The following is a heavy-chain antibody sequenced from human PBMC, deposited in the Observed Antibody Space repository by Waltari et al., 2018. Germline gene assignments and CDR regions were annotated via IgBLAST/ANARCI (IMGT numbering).Heavy chain of an antibody. J-gene: IGHJ4*02. CDR3: ARDLMTTSYHSSGGFDY. V-gene: IGHV1-69*14. CDR2: VIPLFGVT. D-gene: IGHD3-22*01. CDR1: GGALSNIA. Sequence: QVQLVQSGAEMKKPGSSVKVSCRAFGGALSNIAISWVRQAPGQGLEWMGGVIPLFGVTNYAQKFQGRVTITADKSTSTAFVELRGLRFEDTAVYYCARDLMTTSYHSSGGFDYWGQGTLVTVSS.